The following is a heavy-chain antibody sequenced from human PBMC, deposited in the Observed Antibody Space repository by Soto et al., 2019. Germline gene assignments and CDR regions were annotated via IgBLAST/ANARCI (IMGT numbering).Heavy chain of an antibody. J-gene: IGHJ6*02. D-gene: IGHD2-8*01. CDR3: AKDRMADYYYYYGMDV. Sequence: GGSLRLSCAASGFTFSSYGMHWVRQAPGKGLEWVAVISYDGSNKYYADSVKGRFTISRDNSKNTLYLQMNSLRAEDTAVYYCAKDRMADYYYYYGMDVWGQGTTVTVSS. CDR2: ISYDGSNK. CDR1: GFTFSSYG. V-gene: IGHV3-30*18.